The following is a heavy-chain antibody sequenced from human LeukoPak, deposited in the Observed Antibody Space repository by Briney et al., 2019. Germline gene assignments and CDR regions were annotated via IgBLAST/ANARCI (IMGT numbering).Heavy chain of an antibody. D-gene: IGHD2-15*01. V-gene: IGHV3-23*01. J-gene: IGHJ4*02. CDR3: AKVLFEGCSGGTCYFFDY. Sequence: PGGSLRLSCAASGFTFSSYVMTWVRQAPGKGLKWVSGIGSSGSTTYYADSVKGRFTVSRDNSKNTLYLQMNSLRDEDTALYYCAKVLFEGCSGGTCYFFDYWGQGTLVTVSS. CDR1: GFTFSSYV. CDR2: IGSSGSTT.